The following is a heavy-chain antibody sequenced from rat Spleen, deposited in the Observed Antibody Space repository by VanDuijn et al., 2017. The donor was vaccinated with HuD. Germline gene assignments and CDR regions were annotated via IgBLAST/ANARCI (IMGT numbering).Heavy chain of an antibody. CDR2: ISYDGSGT. CDR1: GFTFSNYD. Sequence: EVQVVESGGGLVQPGRSLKLSCAASGFTFSNYDMAWVRQAPKKGLEWVASISYDGSGTYYRDSVKGRFTISRDNAKSTLYLQMDSLRSEDTATYYCTREVDWGQGVMVTVSS. CDR3: TREVD. J-gene: IGHJ2*01. V-gene: IGHV5-7*01.